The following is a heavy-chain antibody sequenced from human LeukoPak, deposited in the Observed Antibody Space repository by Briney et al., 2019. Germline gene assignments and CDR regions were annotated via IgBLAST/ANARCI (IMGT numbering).Heavy chain of an antibody. CDR1: GFTFSDHY. CDR2: ISGSGGTI. Sequence: PGGSLRLSCAASGFTFSDHYMSWIRQIPGKGLEWVSYISGSGGTISYADSVKGRFTISRDNAKNSLYLQMNSLRAEDTAVYYCARDRSSSFGRIPHWGQGTLVTVSS. V-gene: IGHV3-11*01. J-gene: IGHJ4*02. D-gene: IGHD2-2*01. CDR3: ARDRSSSFGRIPH.